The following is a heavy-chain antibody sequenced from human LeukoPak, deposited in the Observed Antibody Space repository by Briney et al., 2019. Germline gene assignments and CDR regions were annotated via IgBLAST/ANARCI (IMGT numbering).Heavy chain of an antibody. CDR3: ARTLRVVVTAITRGDAFDI. V-gene: IGHV4-34*01. D-gene: IGHD2-21*02. CDR1: GGSFSGYY. J-gene: IGHJ3*02. CDR2: INHSGST. Sequence: SETLSLTCAVYGGSFSGYYWSWIRQPPGKGLEWIGEINHSGSTNYNPSLKSRVTISVDTSKNQFSLKLSSVTAADTAVYYCARTLRVVVTAITRGDAFDIWGQGTTVTVSS.